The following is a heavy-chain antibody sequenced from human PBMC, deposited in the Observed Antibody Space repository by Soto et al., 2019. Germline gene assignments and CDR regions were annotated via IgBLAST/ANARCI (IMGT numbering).Heavy chain of an antibody. V-gene: IGHV3-7*01. Sequence: PGGSLRLSCAASGFTFGSYWMSWVRQGPGKGLEWVANIKQDGSEKYYVDSVKGRFTISRDNAKNSLYLQMNSLRAEDTAVYYCAREEQWGGRITIFGAYYMDVWGKGTTVTVSS. J-gene: IGHJ6*03. CDR1: GFTFGSYW. CDR3: AREEQWGGRITIFGAYYMDV. CDR2: IKQDGSEK. D-gene: IGHD3-3*01.